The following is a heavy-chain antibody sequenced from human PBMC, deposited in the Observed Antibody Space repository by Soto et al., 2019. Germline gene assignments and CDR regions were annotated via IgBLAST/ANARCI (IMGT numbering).Heavy chain of an antibody. V-gene: IGHV4-30-4*01. CDR3: ARGRFGEIHDC. CDR1: SGSISSGDYY. CDR2: IFYNGNT. D-gene: IGHD3-16*01. J-gene: IGHJ4*02. Sequence: SGTLSLTCTVSSGSISSGDYYWSWLRQPPGKGLEWIGYIFYNGNTHYNASLKSRVTISVDTSKNQFSLRLTSVTAADTAVYYCARGRFGEIHDCWGQGTLVTVSS.